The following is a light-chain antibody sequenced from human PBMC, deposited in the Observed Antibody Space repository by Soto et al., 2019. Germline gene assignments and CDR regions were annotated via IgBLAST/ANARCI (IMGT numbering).Light chain of an antibody. Sequence: QSVLTQPASVSASPGQSITISCPGISSYVGSYNLVSWYQQHPGKAPKLVIYEVSKRPSGVSNRFSGSKSGNTASLTISGLQAEDEADYYCCSYAGSSTYVFGTGTKVTVL. J-gene: IGLJ1*01. CDR2: EVS. CDR1: SSYVGSYNL. V-gene: IGLV2-23*02. CDR3: CSYAGSSTYV.